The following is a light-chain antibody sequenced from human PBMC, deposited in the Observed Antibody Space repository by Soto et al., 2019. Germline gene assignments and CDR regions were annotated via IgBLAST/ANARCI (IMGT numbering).Light chain of an antibody. CDR3: QQRSYWLT. J-gene: IGKJ4*01. CDR1: QSVSSN. CDR2: DAS. V-gene: IGKV3-15*01. Sequence: EIVMTQSPATLSVSPGESASLSCRASQSVSSNLAWHQQKPGQAPRILMYDASTRATGISARFSGSGSGTKFTLTISSLEPEDFAVYYCQQRSYWLTFGGGTKVDIK.